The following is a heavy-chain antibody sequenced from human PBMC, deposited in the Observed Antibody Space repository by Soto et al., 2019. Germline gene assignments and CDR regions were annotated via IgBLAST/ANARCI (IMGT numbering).Heavy chain of an antibody. CDR2: IDPSDSYT. CDR3: ARHPGASYYNWFDP. Sequence: GESLKISCQGSGYTFTNYWIAWVRQMPGKGLEWMGRIDPSDSYTNYSPSFQGHVTISADKSISTAYLQWSSLKASDTAMYYCARHPGASYYNWFDPWGQGTLVTVSS. CDR1: GYTFTNYW. J-gene: IGHJ5*02. V-gene: IGHV5-10-1*01. D-gene: IGHD1-26*01.